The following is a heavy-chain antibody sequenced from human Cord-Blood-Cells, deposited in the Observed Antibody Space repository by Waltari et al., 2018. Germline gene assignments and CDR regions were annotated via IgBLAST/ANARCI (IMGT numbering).Heavy chain of an antibody. J-gene: IGHJ4*02. CDR2: GNPGSGGT. CDR3: ARGYHGVDTAMVTVLGY. Sequence: QVQLVQSGAEVKKPGASVKVSCKASGYTFTGYYMHWVRQAPGQGLEWRGWGNPGSGGTNYAQKDQGRVTMTRDPSISTAYVERSRLRSDDTAVYYCARGYHGVDTAMVTVLGYWGQGTLVTVSS. CDR1: GYTFTGYY. V-gene: IGHV1-2*02. D-gene: IGHD5-18*01.